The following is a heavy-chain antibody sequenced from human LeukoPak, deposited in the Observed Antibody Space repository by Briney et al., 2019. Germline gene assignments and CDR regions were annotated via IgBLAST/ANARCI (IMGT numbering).Heavy chain of an antibody. Sequence: PSQTLSLTCTESGGSISSDDYYWNWIRQPAGRGLEWIGRIYTTGNTMYNPSLESRVSMSIDTSKNQVSLKVKSVTAADTAVCYCARGGTLFTFFDSWGQGTLVTVSS. CDR2: IYTTGNT. J-gene: IGHJ4*02. D-gene: IGHD2/OR15-2a*01. V-gene: IGHV4-61*02. CDR3: ARGGTLFTFFDS. CDR1: GGSISSDDYY.